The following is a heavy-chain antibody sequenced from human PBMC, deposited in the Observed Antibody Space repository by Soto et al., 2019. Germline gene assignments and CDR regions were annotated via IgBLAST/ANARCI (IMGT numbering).Heavy chain of an antibody. CDR2: IYPGDSDT. CDR3: ARSYLAAYTFDY. D-gene: IGHD6-13*01. CDR1: GYSFTSYW. Sequence: PGESLKISCKGSGYSFTSYWIVWVRQLPGKGLEWMGIIYPGDSDTRYSPSFQGQVTISADKSINTAYLQWSSLKASDTAMYYCARSYLAAYTFDYWGQGTLVTVSS. V-gene: IGHV5-51*01. J-gene: IGHJ4*02.